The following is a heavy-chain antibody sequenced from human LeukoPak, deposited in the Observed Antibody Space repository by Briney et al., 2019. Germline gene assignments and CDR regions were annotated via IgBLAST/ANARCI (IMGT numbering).Heavy chain of an antibody. CDR3: ARVTVPAAIRAPYYYYYGMDV. V-gene: IGHV3-7*01. CDR1: GFTFSSYW. D-gene: IGHD2-2*02. J-gene: IGHJ6*02. CDR2: IKQDGSEK. Sequence: GGSLRLSCAASGFTFSSYWMSGVRQAPGKGLEWVANIKQDGSEKYYVDSVKSRFTISRDNAKNSLYLQMNSLRAEDTAVYYCARVTVPAAIRAPYYYYYGMDVWGQGTTVTVSS.